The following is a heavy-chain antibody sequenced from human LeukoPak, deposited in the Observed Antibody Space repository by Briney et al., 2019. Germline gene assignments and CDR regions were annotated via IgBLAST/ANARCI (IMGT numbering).Heavy chain of an antibody. CDR3: ARGHIVVVIASSGDFDY. J-gene: IGHJ4*02. Sequence: GGSLRLSCAASGFTFSRNAMHWVRQAPGKGLEWVAVISYDGNNKYYADSVKGRFTISRDNSKNTLYLQMNSLRAEDTAVYYCARGHIVVVIASSGDFDYWGQGTLVTVSS. D-gene: IGHD2-21*01. CDR2: ISYDGNNK. V-gene: IGHV3-30-3*01. CDR1: GFTFSRNA.